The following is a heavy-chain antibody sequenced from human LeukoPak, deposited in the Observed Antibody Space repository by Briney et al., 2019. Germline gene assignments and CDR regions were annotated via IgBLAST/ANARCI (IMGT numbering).Heavy chain of an antibody. CDR2: INSDGSWT. J-gene: IGHJ4*02. D-gene: IGHD5-12*01. CDR1: GNYW. Sequence: GGSLRLSCAASGNYWMHWVRQAPGKGLVWVSHINSDGSWTSYADSVKGRFTISRDMSKNTLYLQMNTLRAEDTAIYYCAKEFPGYSFDYWGQGTLVTVSS. CDR3: AKEFPGYSFDY. V-gene: IGHV3-74*01.